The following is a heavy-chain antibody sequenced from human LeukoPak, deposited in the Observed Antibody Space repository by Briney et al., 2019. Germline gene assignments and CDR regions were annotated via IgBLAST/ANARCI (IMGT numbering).Heavy chain of an antibody. CDR2: FDPEDGET. CDR3: ATSYTAPYYFDY. V-gene: IGHV1-24*01. CDR1: GYTLTELS. J-gene: IGHJ4*02. D-gene: IGHD5-18*01. Sequence: RRASVKVSCKVSGYTLTELSMHWVRQAPGKGLEWMGGFDPEDGETIYARKFQGRVTMTEDTSTDTAYMELSSLRSEDTAVYYCATSYTAPYYFDYWGQGTLVTVSS.